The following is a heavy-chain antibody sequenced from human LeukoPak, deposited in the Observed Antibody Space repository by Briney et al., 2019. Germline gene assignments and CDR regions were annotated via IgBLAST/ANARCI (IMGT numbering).Heavy chain of an antibody. J-gene: IGHJ5*02. V-gene: IGHV1-8*01. CDR3: ARAPFITMVRGVGWFDP. D-gene: IGHD3-10*01. Sequence: ASVKVSCKASGYTFTSYDINWVRQATGQGLEWMGWMNPNSGNTGYAQKFQGRVTMTRNTSISTAYMELSSLRSEDTAVYYCARAPFITMVRGVGWFDPWGQGTLVTVSS. CDR1: GYTFTSYD. CDR2: MNPNSGNT.